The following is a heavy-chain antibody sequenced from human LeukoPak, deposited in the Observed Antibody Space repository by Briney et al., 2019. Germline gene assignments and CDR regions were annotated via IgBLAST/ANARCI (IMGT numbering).Heavy chain of an antibody. J-gene: IGHJ6*02. CDR1: GYTFTSYG. CDR3: ARDSLRFSVYYYYGMDV. V-gene: IGHV1-18*01. CDR2: ISAYNGNT. D-gene: IGHD3-3*01. Sequence: ASVKVSCKASGYTFTSYGISWVRQAPGQGLEWMGWISAYNGNTNHAQKLQGRVTMTTDTSTSTAYMELRSLRSDDTAVYYCARDSLRFSVYYYYGMDVWGQGTTVTVSS.